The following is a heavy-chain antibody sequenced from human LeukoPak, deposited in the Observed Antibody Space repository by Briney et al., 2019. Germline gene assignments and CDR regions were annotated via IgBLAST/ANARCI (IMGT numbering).Heavy chain of an antibody. CDR3: ASGDGYLQPY. J-gene: IGHJ4*02. D-gene: IGHD2-21*01. CDR1: GFSFSGKF. V-gene: IGHV3-53*01. Sequence: GALRLSCAASGFSFSGKFMSWVRQAPGKGLEWVSIIHYDGKIRYAGSVGGRFTIYRDDSENTLFLQMNSLRVDDTAVYFCASGDGYLQPYWGQGTLVTVSS. CDR2: IHYDGKI.